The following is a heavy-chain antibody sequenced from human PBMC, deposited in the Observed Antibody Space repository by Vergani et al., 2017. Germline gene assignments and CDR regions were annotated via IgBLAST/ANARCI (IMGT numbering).Heavy chain of an antibody. D-gene: IGHD1-20*01. J-gene: IGHJ6*03. V-gene: IGHV4-30-2*01. CDR1: GGSISSGGYS. CDR3: ARSVTGKNYYYMDV. CDR2: IYHSGST. Sequence: QLQLQESGSGLVKPSQTLSLTCAVSGGSISSGGYSWSWILQPPGKGLEWIGYIYHSGSTYYNPSLKSRVTISVDRSKNQFSLKLSSVTAADTAVYYCARSVTGKNYYYMDVWGKGTTVTVSS.